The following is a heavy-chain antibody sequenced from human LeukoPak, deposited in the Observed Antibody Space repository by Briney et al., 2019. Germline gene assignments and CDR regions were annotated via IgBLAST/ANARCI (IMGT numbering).Heavy chain of an antibody. J-gene: IGHJ4*02. CDR1: GFTFNRHG. V-gene: IGHV3-30*18. Sequence: GRSLRLSCATSGFTFNRHGLHWVRQAPGKGLEWVAVIPYDGSKKYYADSVKGRFTISRDTSKNTLYLQMNSLRAEDTAVYYCAKDRAYYYNTNAYYYVGFDFWGQGTLVTVSS. CDR3: AKDRAYYYNTNAYYYVGFDF. D-gene: IGHD3-22*01. CDR2: IPYDGSKK.